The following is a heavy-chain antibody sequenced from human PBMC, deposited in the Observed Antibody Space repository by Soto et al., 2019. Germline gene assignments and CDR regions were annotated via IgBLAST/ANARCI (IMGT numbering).Heavy chain of an antibody. Sequence: QVQLQQWGAGLLKPSETLSLTCTVYGGSFSTYYWSWIRQPPGKGLEWIGEINHSGNTNYNPSLMGRVTMSFDTSKNQFSLKLSSVTAADTAVYYCTGPYPYYFDSWAQGTLVTVSS. CDR2: INHSGNT. V-gene: IGHV4-34*01. J-gene: IGHJ4*02. CDR1: GGSFSTYY. CDR3: TGPYPYYFDS.